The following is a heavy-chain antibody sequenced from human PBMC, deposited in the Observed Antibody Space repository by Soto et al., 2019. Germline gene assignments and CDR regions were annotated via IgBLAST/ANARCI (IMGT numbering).Heavy chain of an antibody. J-gene: IGHJ4*02. D-gene: IGHD3-10*01. V-gene: IGHV3-30*18. Sequence: ESGGGVVQPGRSLRLACAASGFTFSGYGMHWVRQAPGKGLEWVAVISYDGRSKFYAESVRGGFTISRDNSENMLYLEMNSLRPEDTALYYCAKERVVRGVTDYWGQGTLVTVSS. CDR1: GFTFSGYG. CDR2: ISYDGRSK. CDR3: AKERVVRGVTDY.